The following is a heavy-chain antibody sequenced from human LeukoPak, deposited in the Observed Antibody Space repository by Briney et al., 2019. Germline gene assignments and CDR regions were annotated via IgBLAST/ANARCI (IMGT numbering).Heavy chain of an antibody. V-gene: IGHV1-69*04. CDR2: ITPIVDIA. J-gene: IGHJ6*02. CDR1: GGSFSNYA. Sequence: SVKVSCKASGGSFSNYAFSWVRQAPGQGLEWMGRITPIVDIATYIQKFQGRGTITANKFTSTAYMELSSLTSEDTAVYYCASGLGFCSGSDCTNLVKDYYYGMNVWGQGTTVTVSS. CDR3: ASGLGFCSGSDCTNLVKDYYYGMNV. D-gene: IGHD2-15*01.